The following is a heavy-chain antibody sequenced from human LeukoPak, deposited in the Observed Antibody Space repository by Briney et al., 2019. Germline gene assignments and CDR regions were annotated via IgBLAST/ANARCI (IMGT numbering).Heavy chain of an antibody. V-gene: IGHV3-23*01. CDR1: GFPFSSYA. D-gene: IGHD3-3*01. CDR2: NSGSGGST. J-gene: IGHJ6*02. Sequence: GGSLRLFCAASGFPFSSYAMRWVRHAPGKGLEWVSVNSGSGGSTYYADSVKGRFTISRDNSKNTLYLQMNSLRAEDTAVYYCAESSEWLDYYYGMDVWGQGTTVTVAS. CDR3: AESSEWLDYYYGMDV.